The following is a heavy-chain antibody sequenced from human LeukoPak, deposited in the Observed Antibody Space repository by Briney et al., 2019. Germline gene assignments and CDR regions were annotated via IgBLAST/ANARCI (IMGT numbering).Heavy chain of an antibody. D-gene: IGHD4-23*01. V-gene: IGHV3-23*01. CDR1: GFTFSSYG. CDR2: ISGSGGST. Sequence: GGSLRLSCAASGFTFSSYGMSWVRQAPGKGLEWVSAISGSGGSTYYADSVKGRFTISRDNSKKSLYLQMSSLRPDDAAVYYCAKDTDSTVVTPGIFDYWGQGTLVTVSS. J-gene: IGHJ4*02. CDR3: AKDTDSTVVTPGIFDY.